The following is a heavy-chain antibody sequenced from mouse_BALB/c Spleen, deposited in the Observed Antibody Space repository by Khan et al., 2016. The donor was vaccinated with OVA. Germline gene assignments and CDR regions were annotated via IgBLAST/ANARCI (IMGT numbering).Heavy chain of an antibody. D-gene: IGHD2-14*01. Sequence: EVQLQESGPGLVKPSQSLSLTCTVTGYSITSDSAWNWIRQFPGNKLEWMGYINYSGSTSYNPSLQSRISLTRDTSKNQFFLQLNSVTTEDTATYFCARGVRLTYWGQGTLVTVSA. CDR3: ARGVRLTY. CDR2: INYSGST. J-gene: IGHJ3*01. CDR1: GYSITSDSA. V-gene: IGHV3-2*02.